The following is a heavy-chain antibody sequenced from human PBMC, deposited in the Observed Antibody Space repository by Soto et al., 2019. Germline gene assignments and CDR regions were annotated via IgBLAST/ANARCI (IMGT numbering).Heavy chain of an antibody. CDR2: IKTRIDSATT. CDR3: TTEDPSLLRGLEY. J-gene: IGHJ4*02. V-gene: IGHV3-15*01. Sequence: EVQLVESGGGLVKPGESLRLSCEASGASFTNAWMNWVRQAPGKGLEWVGRIKTRIDSATTYYAAPVKGRVTISRDDSNNTLYLQMDRLKTEDTAVYYCTTEDPSLLRGLEYWGQGTLVTVSS. D-gene: IGHD2-15*01. CDR1: GASFTNAW.